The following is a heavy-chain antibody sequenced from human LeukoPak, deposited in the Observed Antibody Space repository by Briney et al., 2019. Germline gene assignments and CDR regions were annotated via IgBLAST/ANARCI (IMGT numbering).Heavy chain of an antibody. CDR1: GVAVSGYW. CDR3: ARDPKYGDLDY. D-gene: IGHD4-17*01. J-gene: IGHJ4*02. V-gene: IGHV3-74*01. Sequence: GGSLRLSCAAFGVAVSGYWMNWVRQTPGKGLEWVARISSDGSSTSHADSVKGRFTISRDNAKNTLYLQMNSLRGDDTAVYYCARDPKYGDLDYWGLGTMVTVSS. CDR2: ISSDGSST.